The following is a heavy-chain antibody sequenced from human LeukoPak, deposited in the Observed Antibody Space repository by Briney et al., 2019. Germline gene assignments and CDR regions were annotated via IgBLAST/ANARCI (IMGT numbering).Heavy chain of an antibody. Sequence: GGSLRLSCAASGFTVSSNYMSWVRQAPGKGLEWVSVIYSGGSTYYADSVKGRFTISRHNSKNTLYLQMNSLRAEDTAVYYCARSQNPYYYGSGAFDYWGQGTLVTVSS. CDR2: IYSGGST. CDR1: GFTVSSNY. CDR3: ARSQNPYYYGSGAFDY. D-gene: IGHD3-10*01. V-gene: IGHV3-53*04. J-gene: IGHJ4*02.